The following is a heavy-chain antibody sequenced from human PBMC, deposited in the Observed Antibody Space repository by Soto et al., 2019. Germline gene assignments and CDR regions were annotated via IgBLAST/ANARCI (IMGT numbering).Heavy chain of an antibody. V-gene: IGHV4-39*01. CDR1: GGSISSNYDY. CDR3: ARIRCFGGGSCYRLDY. J-gene: IGHJ4*02. D-gene: IGHD2-15*01. CDR2: IFYSGST. Sequence: PSETLSLTCSVPGGSISSNYDYWDWIRQPPGKGLEWIGNIFYSGSTHYNPTLKSRIIISVDTSKNQFSLKLSSVTAADTAVYYCARIRCFGGGSCYRLDYWGQGTLVTVSS.